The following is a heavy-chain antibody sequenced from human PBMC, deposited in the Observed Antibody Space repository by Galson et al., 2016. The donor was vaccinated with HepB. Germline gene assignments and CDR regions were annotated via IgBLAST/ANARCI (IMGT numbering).Heavy chain of an antibody. CDR2: ISYDGSNK. CDR1: GFTFSSYA. V-gene: IGHV3-30-3*01. CDR3: AKEEGSILRFLEWLARLDP. Sequence: SLRLSCAASGFTFSSYAIHWVRQAPGKGLEWVGLISYDGSNKYYADSVKGRFTISRDNSKNTLYLQMNSLRVEDTAVYDCAKEEGSILRFLEWLARLDPWGQGTLVTASS. J-gene: IGHJ5*02. D-gene: IGHD3-3*01.